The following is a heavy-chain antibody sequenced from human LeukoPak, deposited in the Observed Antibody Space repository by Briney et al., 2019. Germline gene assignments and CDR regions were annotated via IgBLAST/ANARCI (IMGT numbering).Heavy chain of an antibody. CDR3: AKDSAEQELVRDFYY. Sequence: GGSLRLSCAASGFTFSSYAMSWVRQAPGTGLEWVSSMSASGGSTYYADSVKGRFTVSRDNSKNTLYLQMNSLRAEDTAVYYCAKDSAEQELVRDFYYWGRGSLVSVSS. D-gene: IGHD6-13*01. CDR1: GFTFSSYA. J-gene: IGHJ4*02. V-gene: IGHV3-23*01. CDR2: MSASGGST.